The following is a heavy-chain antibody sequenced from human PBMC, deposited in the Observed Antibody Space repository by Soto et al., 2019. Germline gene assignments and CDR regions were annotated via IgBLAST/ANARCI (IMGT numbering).Heavy chain of an antibody. CDR1: RYIFTAYF. CDR2: INPNYGAT. D-gene: IGHD1-1*01. J-gene: IGHJ5*02. V-gene: IGHV1-2*02. CDR3: ASHDPGARFDP. Sequence: QVQLVQSGAEVKKPGASVKVSCKAPRYIFTAYFMHWVRQAPGQGLEWMGWINPNYGATHYGLSFQGRVSMTRDTSISTAYMELSSLRSDDTAVYYCASHDPGARFDPWGQGTLVIVSS.